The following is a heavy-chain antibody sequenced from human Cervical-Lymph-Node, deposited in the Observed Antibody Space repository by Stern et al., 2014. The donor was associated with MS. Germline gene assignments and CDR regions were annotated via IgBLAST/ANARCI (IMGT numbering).Heavy chain of an antibody. Sequence: QVTLRESGPVLVKPTETLTLTCTVSGFSLSNARMGVSWIRQPPGKALEWLSPIFSNDEKSYSTSLKSRLTISKDTSKSQVVLTMTNMDPVDTATYYCARIRFLEWSDQYWYFDLWGRGTLVTVSS. V-gene: IGHV2-26*01. CDR2: IFSNDEK. CDR1: GFSLSNARMG. D-gene: IGHD3-3*01. CDR3: ARIRFLEWSDQYWYFDL. J-gene: IGHJ2*01.